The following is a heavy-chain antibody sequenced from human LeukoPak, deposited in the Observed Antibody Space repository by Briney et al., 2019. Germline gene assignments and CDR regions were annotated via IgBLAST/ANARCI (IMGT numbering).Heavy chain of an antibody. J-gene: IGHJ4*02. CDR1: GGSFSGYY. D-gene: IGHD3-3*01. V-gene: IGHV4-34*01. CDR3: ARRSRRITIFGVVTHPFDY. Sequence: PSETLSLTCAVYGGSFSGYYWSWIRQPPGKGLEWIGEINHSGSTNYNPSLKSRVTISVDTSKNQFSLKLSSVTAADTAVYYCARRSRRITIFGVVTHPFDYWGQGTLVTVSS. CDR2: INHSGST.